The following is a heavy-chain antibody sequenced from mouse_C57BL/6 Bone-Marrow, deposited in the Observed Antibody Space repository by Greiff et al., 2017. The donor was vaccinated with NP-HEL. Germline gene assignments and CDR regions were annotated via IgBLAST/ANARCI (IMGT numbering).Heavy chain of an antibody. D-gene: IGHD2-14*01. J-gene: IGHJ1*03. CDR1: GYAFSSSW. Sequence: VPLQHSGPELVKPGASVKISCKASGYAFSSSWMYWVKQRPGKGLEWIGRLYPGDGDPNYNGQFTGKATLTALPSSCTAYMPLRSLTSEDSAVYFCARKGVPRGYFDVWGTGTTVTVAS. CDR3: ARKGVPRGYFDV. V-gene: IGHV1-82*01. CDR2: LYPGDGDP.